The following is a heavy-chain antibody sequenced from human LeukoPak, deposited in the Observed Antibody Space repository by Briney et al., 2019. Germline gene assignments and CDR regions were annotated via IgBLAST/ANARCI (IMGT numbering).Heavy chain of an antibody. Sequence: GGSLRLSCAASGFTFSSYWMHWVRQAPGKGLVWVSRINSDGSNTSYADSVKGRFMISRDNAKNSLYLQMNSLRAEDTAVYYCARDPQRLRFSYWGQGTLVTVSS. D-gene: IGHD5-12*01. CDR2: INSDGSNT. V-gene: IGHV3-74*01. CDR3: ARDPQRLRFSY. CDR1: GFTFSSYW. J-gene: IGHJ4*02.